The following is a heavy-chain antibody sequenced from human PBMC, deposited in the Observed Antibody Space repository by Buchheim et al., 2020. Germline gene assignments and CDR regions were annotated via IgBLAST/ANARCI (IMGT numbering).Heavy chain of an antibody. CDR2: INHSGST. Sequence: QVQLQQWGAGLLKPSETLSLTCAVYGGSFSGYYWSWIRQPPGKGLEWIGEINHSGSTNYNPSLKSRVTISVDTSKNQFPLKLSSVTAADTAVYYCARGGLWVVVAARGPFDYWGQGTL. J-gene: IGHJ4*02. CDR1: GGSFSGYY. D-gene: IGHD2-15*01. CDR3: ARGGLWVVVAARGPFDY. V-gene: IGHV4-34*01.